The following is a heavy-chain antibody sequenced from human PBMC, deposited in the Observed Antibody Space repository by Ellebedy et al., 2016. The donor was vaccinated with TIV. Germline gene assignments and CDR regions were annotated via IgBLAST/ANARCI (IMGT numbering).Heavy chain of an antibody. CDR3: ARDMAWGNERMNDAFDL. J-gene: IGHJ3*01. CDR1: GFTFSPYS. Sequence: GESLKISCAASGFTFSPYSMNWVRQAPGKGLEWVSYISGSSLTKFYADSVKGRFTIARDNAETSLSLQMSSLRVEDTAVYYCARDMAWGNERMNDAFDLWGQGTMVIVSS. D-gene: IGHD7-27*01. V-gene: IGHV3-48*04. CDR2: ISGSSLTK.